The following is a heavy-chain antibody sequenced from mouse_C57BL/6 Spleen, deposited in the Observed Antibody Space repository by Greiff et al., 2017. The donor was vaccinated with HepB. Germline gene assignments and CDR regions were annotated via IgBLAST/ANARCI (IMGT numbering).Heavy chain of an antibody. CDR2: IYPGDGDT. J-gene: IGHJ4*01. CDR3: AKITTVVGYAMDY. CDR1: GYAFSSSW. V-gene: IGHV1-82*01. D-gene: IGHD1-1*01. Sequence: QVQLQQSGPELVKPGASVKISCKASGYAFSSSWMNWVKQRPGKGLEWIGRIYPGDGDTNYNGKFKGKATLTADKSSSTAYMQLSSLTSEASAVYFCAKITTVVGYAMDYWGQGTSVTVSS.